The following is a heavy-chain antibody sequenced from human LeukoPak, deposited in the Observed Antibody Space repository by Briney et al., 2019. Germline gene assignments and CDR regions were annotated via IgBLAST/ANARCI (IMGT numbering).Heavy chain of an antibody. D-gene: IGHD5-18*01. CDR1: GFTFSSYG. J-gene: IGHJ4*02. V-gene: IGHV3-30*02. CDR3: AKDVDTAMVSYVDY. CDR2: IRYDGSNK. Sequence: GGSLRLSCAASGFTFSSYGMHWVRQAPGKGLEWVAFIRYDGSNKYYADSVKGRFTISRDNSKNTLYLQMNSLRAEDTAVYYCAKDVDTAMVSYVDYWGQGTLATVSS.